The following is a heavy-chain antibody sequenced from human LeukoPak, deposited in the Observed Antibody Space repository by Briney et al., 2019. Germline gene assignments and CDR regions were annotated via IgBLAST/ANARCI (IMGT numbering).Heavy chain of an antibody. CDR1: GFTFSSYA. CDR2: ISGSGGST. CDR3: ARRAKVYSSSRYYFDY. D-gene: IGHD6-13*01. J-gene: IGHJ4*02. Sequence: PGGSLRLSCAASGFTFSSYAMSGVRQAPGKGLEWVSAISGSGGSTYYADSVKGRFTISRDNSKNTLYLQMNSLRAEDTAVYYCARRAKVYSSSRYYFDYWGQGTLVTVSS. V-gene: IGHV3-23*01.